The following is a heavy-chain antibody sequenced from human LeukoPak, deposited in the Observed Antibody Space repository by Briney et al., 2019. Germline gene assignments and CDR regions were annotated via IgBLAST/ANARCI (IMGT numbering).Heavy chain of an antibody. V-gene: IGHV4-39*01. CDR3: ASFTSGEGYDSSGYYYFDY. Sequence: SETLSLTCTVSGGSISSSSYYWGWIRQPPGKGLEWIGGIYYSGSTYYNPSLKSRVTISVDTSKNQFSLKLSSVTAADTAVYYCASFTSGEGYDSSGYYYFDYWGQGTLVTVSS. J-gene: IGHJ4*02. CDR1: GGSISSSSYY. D-gene: IGHD3-22*01. CDR2: IYYSGST.